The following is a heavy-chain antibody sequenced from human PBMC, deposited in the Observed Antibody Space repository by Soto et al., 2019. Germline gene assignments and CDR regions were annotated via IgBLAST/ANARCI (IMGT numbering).Heavy chain of an antibody. CDR2: ISGRADGT. D-gene: IGHD3-10*01. V-gene: IGHV3-23*01. Sequence: GGSLRLSCVTSGFTFSSYAMTWVRQGPGKGLEWVSSISGRADGTYYADSVKGRFTISRDNSKNTLYLHMKSLRAEDTGVYYCAKGNPRRDGNPWPIYYYGIDVWGQGTTVTVSS. J-gene: IGHJ6*02. CDR1: GFTFSSYA. CDR3: AKGNPRRDGNPWPIYYYGIDV.